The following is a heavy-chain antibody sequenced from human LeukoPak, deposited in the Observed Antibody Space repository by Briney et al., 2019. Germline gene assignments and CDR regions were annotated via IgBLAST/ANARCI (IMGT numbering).Heavy chain of an antibody. D-gene: IGHD4-17*01. CDR1: GFTFSSYG. Sequence: PGRSLRLSCAASGFTFSSYGMHWVRQAPGKGLVWVAVISYDGSYKYYADSVKGRFTISRDNSKNTLYLQMNSLRAEDTAVYYCAKVGDYGDYALDYWGQGTLVTVSS. V-gene: IGHV3-30*18. CDR3: AKVGDYGDYALDY. J-gene: IGHJ4*02. CDR2: ISYDGSYK.